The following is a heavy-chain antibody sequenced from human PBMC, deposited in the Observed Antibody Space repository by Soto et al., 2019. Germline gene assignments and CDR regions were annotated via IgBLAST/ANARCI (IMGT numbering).Heavy chain of an antibody. CDR2: IYYSGGT. CDR3: ARVRYSSSWATHYYYYGMDV. J-gene: IGHJ6*02. V-gene: IGHV4-59*01. D-gene: IGHD6-13*01. CDR1: GGSISSYY. Sequence: SETLSLTCTVSGGSISSYYWSWIRQPPGKGLDWIGYIYYSGGTNYNPSLKSRVTISVDTSKNQFSLKLSSVTAADTAVYYCARVRYSSSWATHYYYYGMDVWGQGTTVTAP.